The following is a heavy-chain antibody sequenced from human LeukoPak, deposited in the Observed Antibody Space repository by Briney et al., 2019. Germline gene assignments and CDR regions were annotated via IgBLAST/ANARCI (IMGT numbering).Heavy chain of an antibody. V-gene: IGHV3-53*01. Sequence: GGSLRLSCAASGFTVSSNYMSWVRQAPGKGLEWVSVIYSGGSTYYADSVKGRFTISRDNSKNTLYLQMNSLRAEDTAVYYCARDRGRSGYYTGYFDYWGQGTLVTVSS. CDR3: ARDRGRSGYYTGYFDY. J-gene: IGHJ4*02. CDR2: IYSGGST. CDR1: GFTVSSNY. D-gene: IGHD3-3*01.